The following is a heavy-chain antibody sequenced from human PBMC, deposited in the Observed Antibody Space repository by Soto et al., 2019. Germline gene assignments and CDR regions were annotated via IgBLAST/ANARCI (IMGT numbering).Heavy chain of an antibody. Sequence: SETLSLTCAVSGGSISPYYWSWFRQPPGKGLEWIGYIYYSGNTNYNSSLKSRVTISVDTSKNQFSLKLSSVTAADTAVYYCARHTLNGGWVMFDYWGQGTLVTVSS. CDR2: IYYSGNT. J-gene: IGHJ4*02. D-gene: IGHD7-27*01. CDR1: GGSISPYY. V-gene: IGHV4-59*08. CDR3: ARHTLNGGWVMFDY.